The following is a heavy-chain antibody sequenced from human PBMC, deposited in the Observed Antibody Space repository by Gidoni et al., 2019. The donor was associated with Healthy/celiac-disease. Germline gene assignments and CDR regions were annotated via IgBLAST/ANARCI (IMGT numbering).Heavy chain of an antibody. CDR2: IIPIFGTA. D-gene: IGHD6-6*01. V-gene: IGHV1-69*01. CDR1: GGTFSSYA. CDR3: ARGYFIAARRAGWYFDY. Sequence: QVQLVQSGAEVKKPGSSVKVSCTASGGTFSSYAISWVRQAPGQGLEWMGGIIPIFGTANYAQKFQGRVTITADESTSTAYMELSSLRSEDTTVYYCARGYFIAARRAGWYFDYWGQGTLVTVSS. J-gene: IGHJ4*02.